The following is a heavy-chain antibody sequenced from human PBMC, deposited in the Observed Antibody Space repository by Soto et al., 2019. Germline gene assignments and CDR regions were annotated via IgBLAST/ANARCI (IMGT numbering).Heavy chain of an antibody. D-gene: IGHD3-16*01. CDR3: ARDRLGLPIDF. J-gene: IGHJ4*02. V-gene: IGHV4-59*01. Sequence: SETLSLTCDVYGGSFSTYYWSWVRQPPGKGLEWIGYIYDSVSTNYNPSLKSRISMSVDTSKNQFSLKLRSVTAADTAVYYCARDRLGLPIDFWGQGTLVTVSS. CDR1: GGSFSTYY. CDR2: IYDSVST.